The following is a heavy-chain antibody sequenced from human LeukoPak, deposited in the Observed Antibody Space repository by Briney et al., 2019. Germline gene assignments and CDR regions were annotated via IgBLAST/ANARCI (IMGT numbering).Heavy chain of an antibody. CDR1: GFTFSSYA. V-gene: IGHV3-23*01. Sequence: LSGGSLRLSCAASGFTFSSYAMTWVRQAPGEGLQWVSGISGSGTSAYYADSVGGRFTISRDNSKNTLYLQMNSLRAEDTAVYYCAKTPILWFGELLLLFDYWGQGTLVTVSS. D-gene: IGHD3-10*01. CDR3: AKTPILWFGELLLLFDY. CDR2: ISGSGTSA. J-gene: IGHJ4*02.